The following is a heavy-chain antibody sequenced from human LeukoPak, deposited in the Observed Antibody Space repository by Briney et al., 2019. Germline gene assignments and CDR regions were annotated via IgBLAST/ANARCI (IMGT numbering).Heavy chain of an antibody. CDR1: GGSFSGYY. CDR3: ARGVGELLLYFDY. J-gene: IGHJ4*02. CDR2: INHSGST. D-gene: IGHD1-26*01. V-gene: IGHV4-34*01. Sequence: SETLSLTCAVYGGSFSGYYWSWIRQPPGKGLEWIGEINHSGSTNYNPSLKSRVTISVDTSKDQFSLKLSSVTAADTAVYYCARGVGELLLYFDYWGQGTLVTVSS.